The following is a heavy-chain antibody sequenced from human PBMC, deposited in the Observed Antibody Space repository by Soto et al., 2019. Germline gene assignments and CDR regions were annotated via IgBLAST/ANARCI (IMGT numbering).Heavy chain of an antibody. CDR1: GGSISSSSYY. V-gene: IGHV4-39*01. Sequence: QLQLQESGPGLVKPSETLSLTCTVSGGSISSSSYYWGWIRQPPGKGLEWIGSIYYSGSTYYNPSLKSRVTISVDTSKNQFSLKLSSVTAADTAVYYCASNQRFLEWLFVGVSFFDYWGQGTLVTVSS. CDR2: IYYSGST. J-gene: IGHJ4*02. D-gene: IGHD3-3*01. CDR3: ASNQRFLEWLFVGVSFFDY.